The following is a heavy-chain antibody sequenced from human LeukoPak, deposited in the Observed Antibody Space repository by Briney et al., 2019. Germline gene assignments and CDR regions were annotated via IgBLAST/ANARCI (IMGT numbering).Heavy chain of an antibody. D-gene: IGHD1-26*01. V-gene: IGHV3-9*01. CDR1: GFTFDNYA. CDR2: ISWKSGSI. CDR3: AKGSWELPDNWFDP. J-gene: IGHJ5*02. Sequence: GRSLRLSCAAAGFTFDNYAMHWVRQAPGKGLEWVSGISWKSGSIGYAGSVKGRFTISRDNAKNSLYLQMNSLRAEDTALYYCAKGSWELPDNWFDPRGEGTLVTVSS.